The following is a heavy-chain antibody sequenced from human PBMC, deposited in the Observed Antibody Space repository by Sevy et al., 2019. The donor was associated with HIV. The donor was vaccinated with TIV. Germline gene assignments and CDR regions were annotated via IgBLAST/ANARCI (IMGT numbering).Heavy chain of an antibody. CDR2: ISYDGTNK. CDR3: ARDRGYYDSSGFYSRYYFDY. J-gene: IGHJ4*02. Sequence: GGSLRLSCAASGFTFSYYAMHWVRQAPGKWLEWVAVISYDGTNKQYAESVKGRFTISRDNSKNTLYLQMNSLRAEDTAVYYCARDRGYYDSSGFYSRYYFDYWGQGTLVTVSS. CDR1: GFTFSYYA. D-gene: IGHD3-22*01. V-gene: IGHV3-30-3*01.